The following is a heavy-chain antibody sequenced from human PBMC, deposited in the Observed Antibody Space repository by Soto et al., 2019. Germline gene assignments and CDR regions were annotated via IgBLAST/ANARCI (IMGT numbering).Heavy chain of an antibody. J-gene: IGHJ4*02. CDR3: ARLRVVITRDPYFDY. CDR2: ISAYNGNT. D-gene: IGHD3-22*01. V-gene: IGHV1-18*01. Sequence: GASVKVSCKASGYTFTSYGISWVRQAPGQGLEWMGWISAYNGNTNYAQRLQGRVTMTTDTSTSTAYMELRSLRSDDTAVYYCARLRVVITRDPYFDYWGQGTLVTVS. CDR1: GYTFTSYG.